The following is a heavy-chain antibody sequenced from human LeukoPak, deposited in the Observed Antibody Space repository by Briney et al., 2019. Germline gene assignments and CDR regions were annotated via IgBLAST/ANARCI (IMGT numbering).Heavy chain of an antibody. CDR1: GFTFSSYG. Sequence: QSGGSLRLSCAASGFTFSSYGMHWVRQAPGKGLEWVAFIRYDGSNKYCADSVKGRFTISRGNSKNTLYLQMNSLRAEDTAVYYCAKALRPNNWFDPWGQGTLVTVSS. D-gene: IGHD4-17*01. CDR2: IRYDGSNK. V-gene: IGHV3-30*02. J-gene: IGHJ5*02. CDR3: AKALRPNNWFDP.